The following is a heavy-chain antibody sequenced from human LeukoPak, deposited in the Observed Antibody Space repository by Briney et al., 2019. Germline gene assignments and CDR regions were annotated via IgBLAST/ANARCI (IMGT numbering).Heavy chain of an antibody. J-gene: IGHJ4*02. Sequence: SETLSLTCTVSGYSISSGYYWGWIRQPPGKGLEWIGSMYKSGDTKQNPSLKSRVTISFDTSKNQFSLNLTSVTAADTAVYYCARGIIGGVIAPLDYWGQGTLVTVSS. V-gene: IGHV4-38-2*02. CDR3: ARGIIGGVIAPLDY. CDR1: GYSISSGYY. D-gene: IGHD3-16*02. CDR2: MYKSGDT.